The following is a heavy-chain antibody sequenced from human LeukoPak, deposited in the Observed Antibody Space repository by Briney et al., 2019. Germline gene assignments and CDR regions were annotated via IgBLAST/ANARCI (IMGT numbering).Heavy chain of an antibody. D-gene: IGHD3-22*01. Sequence: PSETLSLTCTVSSGSISSYYWSWIRQPAGKGLEWIGRIYTRGSTNYNPSLKSRVTMSVDTSKNQFSLKLSSVTAADTAVYYCAREGHYYDSSGYATFDYWGQGTLVTVFS. CDR3: AREGHYYDSSGYATFDY. V-gene: IGHV4-4*07. CDR2: IYTRGST. J-gene: IGHJ4*02. CDR1: SGSISSYY.